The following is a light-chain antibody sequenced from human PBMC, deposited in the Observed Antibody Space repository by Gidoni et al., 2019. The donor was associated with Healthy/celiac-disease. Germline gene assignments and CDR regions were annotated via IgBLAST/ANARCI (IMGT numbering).Light chain of an antibody. Sequence: MTQSPLSLPVTPGEPASISCRSSQSLLHSNGYNYLDWYLQKPGQSPQLLIYLGSNRASGVPDRFSGSGSGTDFTLKISRVEAEDVGVYYCMQALQTPYTFGQGTKLEIK. J-gene: IGKJ2*01. CDR2: LGS. CDR3: MQALQTPYT. CDR1: QSLLHSNGYNY. V-gene: IGKV2-28*01.